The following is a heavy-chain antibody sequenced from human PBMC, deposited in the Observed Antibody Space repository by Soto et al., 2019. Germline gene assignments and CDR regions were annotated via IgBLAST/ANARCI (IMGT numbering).Heavy chain of an antibody. CDR3: ARGLILWFGELSRRGGYYYYMDV. Sequence: QVQLQQWGAGLLKPSETLSLTCAVYGGSLSGYQWSWIRQTPGKGLEWIGEINDSGNINYNPSLKSRVTILLDTPRKQISLKPSAVTAADSAVYYCARGLILWFGELSRRGGYYYYMDVCGKGTTVAVSS. CDR2: INDSGNI. D-gene: IGHD3-10*01. V-gene: IGHV4-34*01. J-gene: IGHJ6*03. CDR1: GGSLSGYQ.